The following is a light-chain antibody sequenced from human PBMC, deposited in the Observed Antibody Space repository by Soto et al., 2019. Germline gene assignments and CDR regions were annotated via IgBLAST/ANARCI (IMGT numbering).Light chain of an antibody. CDR3: CSYAGSRILV. CDR1: SSDVGSYNL. J-gene: IGLJ3*02. Sequence: QSALTQPASVSGSPGQSITISCTGTSSDVGSYNLVSWFQQHPGKAPKLIIYEGSKRPLAVSNRFSGSKSGNTASLTISGLQAEDEADYHCCSYAGSRILVFGGGTKVTVL. CDR2: EGS. V-gene: IGLV2-23*01.